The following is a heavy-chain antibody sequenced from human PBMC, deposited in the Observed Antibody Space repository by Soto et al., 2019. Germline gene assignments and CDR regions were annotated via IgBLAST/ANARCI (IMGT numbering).Heavy chain of an antibody. V-gene: IGHV1-69*05. CDR1: GGTFSRYA. CDR2: IIPIFGTA. J-gene: IGHJ5*01. D-gene: IGHD6-13*01. Sequence: SVKVSCKASGGTFSRYAISCVGQAPLQWLEWMGGIIPIFGTANYAQKFQGRLSMTRDTSITTAYMELSSLTSEDTAVYYCARGFGSSWNTGGYNWFDFWGQGTLVTVSS. CDR3: ARGFGSSWNTGGYNWFDF.